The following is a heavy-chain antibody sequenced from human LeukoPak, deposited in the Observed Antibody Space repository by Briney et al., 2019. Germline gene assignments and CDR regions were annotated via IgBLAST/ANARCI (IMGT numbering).Heavy chain of an antibody. CDR2: IYPGDSDT. Sequence: GESLKISCKGSGYSFTSYWIGWVRQMPGKGLEWMGIIYPGDSDTRYSPSFQGQVTISADKSINTAYLQWSSLKASHTAMYYCARASEIAGYDTSGYRPYYFDYWGQGTLVTVSS. D-gene: IGHD3-22*01. J-gene: IGHJ4*02. V-gene: IGHV5-51*01. CDR3: ARASEIAGYDTSGYRPYYFDY. CDR1: GYSFTSYW.